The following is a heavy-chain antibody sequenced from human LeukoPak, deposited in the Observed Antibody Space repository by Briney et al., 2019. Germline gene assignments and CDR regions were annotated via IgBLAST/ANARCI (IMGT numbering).Heavy chain of an antibody. CDR2: ISSSGSTI. CDR1: GFTFSSYE. V-gene: IGHV3-48*03. J-gene: IGHJ4*02. CDR3: ARRLDYYGSGFDY. D-gene: IGHD3-10*01. Sequence: PGGSLRLSCAASGFTFSSYEMNWVRQAPGKGLEWVSYISSSGSTIYYADSVKGRFTISRDNAKNSLYLQMNSLRAEDTAVYHCARRLDYYGSGFDYWGQGTLVTVSS.